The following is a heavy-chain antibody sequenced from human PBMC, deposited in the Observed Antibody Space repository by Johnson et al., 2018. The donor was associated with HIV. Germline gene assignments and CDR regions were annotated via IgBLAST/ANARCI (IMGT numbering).Heavy chain of an antibody. J-gene: IGHJ3*02. CDR2: ISYDGNSK. CDR3: ARRPSGYSRDAFDI. D-gene: IGHD5-18*01. V-gene: IGHV3-30*03. Sequence: QVQLVESGGGLVQPGGSLRLSCAASGFTFSSYGMHWVRQAPGKGLEWVAVISYDGNSKYFADSVQGRFTITRDNSKNTLYLQMNSLRPEDTAVYYCARRPSGYSRDAFDIWGQGTMVTVPS. CDR1: GFTFSSYG.